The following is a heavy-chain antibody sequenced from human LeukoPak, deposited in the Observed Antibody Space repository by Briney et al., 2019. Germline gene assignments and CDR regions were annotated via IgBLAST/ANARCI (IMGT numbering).Heavy chain of an antibody. V-gene: IGHV3-7*01. D-gene: IGHD3-10*01. CDR2: IKPDGSVG. Sequence: GGSLRLSCAASGFTFGNYWMTWVRQAPGKGLEWVANIKPDGSVGYYVDSVRGRFIISRDNAGNSLYPQMNSLRAEDTAVYYCARSGRGVDSFYFYMDVWGKGTTVTVSS. CDR1: GFTFGNYW. CDR3: ARSGRGVDSFYFYMDV. J-gene: IGHJ6*03.